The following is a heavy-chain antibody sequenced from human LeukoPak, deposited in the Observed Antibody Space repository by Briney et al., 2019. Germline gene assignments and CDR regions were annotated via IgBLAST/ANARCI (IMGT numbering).Heavy chain of an antibody. D-gene: IGHD6-19*01. J-gene: IGHJ4*02. CDR1: GFTFSSYS. Sequence: GGSLRLSRAASGFTFSSYSMNWVRQAPGKGLEWVSSISSSSSYIYYADSVKGRFTISRDNAKNSLYLQMNSLRAEDTAVYYCARAAQWHYFDYWGQGTLVTVSS. CDR2: ISSSSSYI. CDR3: ARAAQWHYFDY. V-gene: IGHV3-21*01.